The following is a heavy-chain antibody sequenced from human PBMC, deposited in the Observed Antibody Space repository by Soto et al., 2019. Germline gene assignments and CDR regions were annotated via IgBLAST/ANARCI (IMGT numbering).Heavy chain of an antibody. CDR2: VNNDGTDT. CDR1: GFTFSNYW. CDR3: ARGGLQHALAV. Sequence: PGGSLRLSCAASGFTFSNYWMYWVRQAPGKGLVWVSRVNNDGTDTTHAASVKGRFTISRDNAENTLYLQMNSLRAEDTAVYYCARGGLQHALAVWGQGSTVTVSS. J-gene: IGHJ6*02. V-gene: IGHV3-74*03. D-gene: IGHD6-13*01.